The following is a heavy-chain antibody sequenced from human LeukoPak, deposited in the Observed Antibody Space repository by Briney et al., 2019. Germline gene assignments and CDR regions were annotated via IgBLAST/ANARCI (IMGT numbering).Heavy chain of an antibody. J-gene: IGHJ6*02. CDR3: ANTGTALNNAPHHEYYYYYGMDV. CDR1: GFTFSSYA. D-gene: IGHD6-13*01. V-gene: IGHV3-23*01. CDR2: ISGSGGST. Sequence: TGGSLRLSCAASGFTFSSYAMSWVRQAPGKGLEWVSAISGSGGSTYYADSVKGRFTISRDNSKNTLYLQMNSLRAEDTAVYYCANTGTALNNAPHHEYYYYYGMDVWGQGTTVTVSS.